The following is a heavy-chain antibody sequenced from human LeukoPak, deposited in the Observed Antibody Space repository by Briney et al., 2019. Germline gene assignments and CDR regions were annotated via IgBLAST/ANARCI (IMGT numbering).Heavy chain of an antibody. Sequence: GALRLSCAASGFTFSSYGMHWVGQAPGKGLEWVAVISYDGSNKYYADSVKGRFTISRDNSKNTLYLQMNSLRAEDTAVYYCARLDVDRYYHYGMDVWGQGTTVTVSS. CDR1: GFTFSSYG. D-gene: IGHD5-24*01. CDR3: ARLDVDRYYHYGMDV. V-gene: IGHV3-30*03. J-gene: IGHJ6*02. CDR2: ISYDGSNK.